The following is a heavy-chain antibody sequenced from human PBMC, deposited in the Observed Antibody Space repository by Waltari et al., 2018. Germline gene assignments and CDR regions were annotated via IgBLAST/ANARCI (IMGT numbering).Heavy chain of an antibody. CDR2: ISNDGTIK. V-gene: IGHV3-30*18. CDR1: GFTFSSYG. J-gene: IGHJ3*01. Sequence: QVQLVESGGGVVQPGRSLRLSCAASGFTFSSYGMHWFRQAPGKGLEWVAVISNDGTIKNYAESVKGRFTISRDNSKITLYLQMNSLGTEDTAVYYCAKLAGDPGDGFDVWGQGTMVSVSS. D-gene: IGHD6-19*01. CDR3: AKLAGDPGDGFDV.